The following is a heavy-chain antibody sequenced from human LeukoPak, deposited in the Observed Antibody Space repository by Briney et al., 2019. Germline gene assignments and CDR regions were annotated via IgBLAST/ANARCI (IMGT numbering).Heavy chain of an antibody. CDR1: GGSIRSSSYY. V-gene: IGHV4-39*01. D-gene: IGHD3-22*01. CDR2: IYYSGST. J-gene: IGHJ4*02. Sequence: SETLSLTCTVSGGSIRSSSYYWGWIRQPPGKGLEWIGSIYYSGSTNYKPSLRSRVTISVDTSKNQFSLKLSSVTAADTAVYDCARHAGSYYTYNFDYWGQGTLVTVSS. CDR3: ARHAGSYYTYNFDY.